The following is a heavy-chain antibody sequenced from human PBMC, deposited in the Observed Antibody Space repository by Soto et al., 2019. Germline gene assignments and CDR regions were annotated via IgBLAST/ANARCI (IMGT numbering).Heavy chain of an antibody. CDR1: GGSISSSNW. D-gene: IGHD2-15*01. CDR3: ARDRCSGGSCYSGREWRYFDY. CDR2: IYHSGST. V-gene: IGHV4-4*02. J-gene: IGHJ4*02. Sequence: QVQLQESGPGLVKPSGTLSLTCAVSGGSISSSNWWSWVRQPPGKGLEWIGEIYHSGSTNYNPSLKSRVTISVDKSKTLFSLKLSSVTAAATAVYYCARDRCSGGSCYSGREWRYFDYWGQGTLVTVAS.